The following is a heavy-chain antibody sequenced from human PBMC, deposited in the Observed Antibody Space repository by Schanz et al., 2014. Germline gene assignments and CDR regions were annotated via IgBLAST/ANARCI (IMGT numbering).Heavy chain of an antibody. D-gene: IGHD3-10*01. V-gene: IGHV3-23*04. J-gene: IGHJ3*02. CDR1: GFSLDIFA. CDR2: ISASGGTT. CDR3: AKGRFGELSAFDI. Sequence: EVKMVESGGGLVEPGGSLRLSCATSGFSLDIFAVSWVRQIPGKGLEWVSAISASGGTTYYADSVKGRFTISRDNSKNTLYLQMNSLRAEDTAVYYCAKGRFGELSAFDIWGQGTMVTVSS.